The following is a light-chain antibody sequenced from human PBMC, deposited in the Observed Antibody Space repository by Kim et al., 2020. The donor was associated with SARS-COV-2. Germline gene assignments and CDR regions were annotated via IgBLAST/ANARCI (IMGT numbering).Light chain of an antibody. J-gene: IGKJ1*01. CDR2: GAS. CDR1: QSVGSY. CDR3: QQYKNWPL. V-gene: IGKV3-15*01. Sequence: SVSPGERATPSCRASQSVGSYLAWYQQKPGQAPRLLIYGASTRDSGIPARFSGRGSGTEFTLTISSLQSEDVAVYYCQQYKNWPLFGQGTKVDIK.